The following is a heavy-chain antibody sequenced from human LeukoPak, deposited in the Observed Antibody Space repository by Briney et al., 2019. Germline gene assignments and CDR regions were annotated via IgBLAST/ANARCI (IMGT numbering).Heavy chain of an antibody. D-gene: IGHD1-26*01. J-gene: IGHJ4*02. CDR3: ARVAPKWELAYYFDY. V-gene: IGHV3-30-3*01. Sequence: GGSLRLSCAASGFTFSSYAMHWVRQAPGKGLEWVAVISYDGSNKYYADSVKGRFTISRDNSKNTLYLQMNSLRAEDTAVYYCARVAPKWELAYYFDYWGQGTLVTVSS. CDR1: GFTFSSYA. CDR2: ISYDGSNK.